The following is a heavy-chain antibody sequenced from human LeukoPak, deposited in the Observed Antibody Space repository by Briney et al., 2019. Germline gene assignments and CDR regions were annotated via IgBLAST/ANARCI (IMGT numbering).Heavy chain of an antibody. D-gene: IGHD6-6*01. CDR3: AKSLPGIAAH. J-gene: IGHJ4*02. CDR2: MDPNSGNT. V-gene: IGHV1-8*01. CDR1: GDTLTTYD. Sequence: ASVKVSCKASGDTLTTYDFNWVRQATGQGLEWMGWMDPNSGNTGYAQKFQGRVTMTRNTSISTAYMELGSLTSEDTAVYYCAKSLPGIAAHWGQGTLVSVTS.